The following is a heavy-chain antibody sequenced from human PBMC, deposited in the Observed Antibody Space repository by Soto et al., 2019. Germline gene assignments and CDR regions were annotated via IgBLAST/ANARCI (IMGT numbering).Heavy chain of an antibody. CDR3: VKGYWKGDV. V-gene: IGHV3-23*01. CDR1: GFTFSTYA. J-gene: IGHJ6*02. D-gene: IGHD1-1*01. Sequence: EVQLLESGGGLVQPGGSLRLSCAASGFTFSTYAMNWVRQAPGNGLEWVSAISGSGGSIHYADSVKGRFTNSRDNSKNTLYLHMNSLRNEDTAVYHCVKGYWKGDVWGQGTTVTVSS. CDR2: ISGSGGSI.